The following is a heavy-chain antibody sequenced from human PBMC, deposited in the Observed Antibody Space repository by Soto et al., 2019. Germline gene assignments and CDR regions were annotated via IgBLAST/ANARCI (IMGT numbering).Heavy chain of an antibody. Sequence: SETLSLTCAVYGGSFSGYYWSWIRQPPGKGLEWIGEINHSGSTNYNPSLKSRVTISVDTSKNQFSLKLSSVTAADTAVYYCARGGKYHYWGQGTLVTVSS. CDR2: INHSGST. CDR1: GGSFSGYY. CDR3: ARGGKYHY. V-gene: IGHV4-34*01. J-gene: IGHJ4*02. D-gene: IGHD6-6*01.